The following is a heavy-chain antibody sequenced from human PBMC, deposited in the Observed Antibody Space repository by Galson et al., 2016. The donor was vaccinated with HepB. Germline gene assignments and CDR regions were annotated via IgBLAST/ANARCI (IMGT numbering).Heavy chain of an antibody. CDR1: GFTFSNYW. V-gene: IGHV3-7*03. J-gene: IGHJ3*02. Sequence: SLRLSCAASGFTFSNYWITWVRQAPGKGLEWVANMKQDGIETHYVDSVKGRFTISRDTAKNSLFPQMNSLRVEDTAVYYCSRGSLRQWLLLGAFDIWGRGTLVTVSS. CDR3: SRGSLRQWLLLGAFDI. D-gene: IGHD6-19*01. CDR2: MKQDGIET.